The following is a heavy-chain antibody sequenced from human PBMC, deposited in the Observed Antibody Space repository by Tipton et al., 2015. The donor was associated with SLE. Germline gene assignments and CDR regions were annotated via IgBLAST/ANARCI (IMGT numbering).Heavy chain of an antibody. CDR2: IYYSGST. CDR3: ARDFWSQIVGAGGAFHI. Sequence: TLSLTCTVSGGSISSYYWSWIRQPPGKGLEWIGYIYYSGSTNYNPSLKSRVTISVDTSKNQFSLKLGSVTATDTAVYYCARDFWSQIVGAGGAFHIWGQGTMVTVSS. CDR1: GGSISSYY. D-gene: IGHD1-26*01. J-gene: IGHJ3*02. V-gene: IGHV4-59*12.